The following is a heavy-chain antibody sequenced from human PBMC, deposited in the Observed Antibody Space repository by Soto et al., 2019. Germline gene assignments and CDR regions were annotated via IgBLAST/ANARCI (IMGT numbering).Heavy chain of an antibody. J-gene: IGHJ4*02. Sequence: QVQLQESGPGLVKPSQTLSLTCTVSGGSISSGDYYWSWIRQPPGKGLEWIGYIYYSGSTYYNPSLKSRVTISVDTSKNQFSLKLSSVTAADTAVYYCAGGDYYDSSGYYLPSDYWGQGTLVTVSS. CDR1: GGSISSGDYY. CDR3: AGGDYYDSSGYYLPSDY. D-gene: IGHD3-22*01. V-gene: IGHV4-30-4*01. CDR2: IYYSGST.